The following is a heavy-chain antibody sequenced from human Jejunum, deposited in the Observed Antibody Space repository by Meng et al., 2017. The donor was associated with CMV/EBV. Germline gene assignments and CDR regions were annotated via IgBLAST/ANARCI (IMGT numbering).Heavy chain of an antibody. CDR2: INPNTGGT. Sequence: GYTFIDYYIFWVRQAPEQGLEWMGWINPNTGGTTYSQKFQGRVTMTRDTSISTAYMEVTRLRSDDTAVYYCARDWGAYTDYFFDYWGQGTLVTVSS. CDR3: ARDWGAYTDYFFDY. J-gene: IGHJ4*02. D-gene: IGHD3-16*01. V-gene: IGHV1-2*02. CDR1: GYTFIDYY.